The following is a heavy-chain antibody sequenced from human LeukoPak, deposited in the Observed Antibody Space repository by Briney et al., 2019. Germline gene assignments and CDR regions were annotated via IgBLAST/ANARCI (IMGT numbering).Heavy chain of an antibody. D-gene: IGHD3-22*01. CDR3: ARGPTNYYDSSGYYPHAFDI. J-gene: IGHJ3*02. Sequence: PGGSLRFSCAASGFTFSRFSMNWVRQAPGKGLEGISYITSSSSSMYYADSVKGRFTISRDNAKNSLYLQMNSLRAEDTAVYYCARGPTNYYDSSGYYPHAFDIWGQGTMVTVSS. CDR1: GFTFSRFS. V-gene: IGHV3-21*05. CDR2: ITSSSSSM.